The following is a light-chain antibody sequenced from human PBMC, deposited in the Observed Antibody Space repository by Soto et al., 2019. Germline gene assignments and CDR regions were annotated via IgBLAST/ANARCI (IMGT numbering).Light chain of an antibody. CDR2: DVS. V-gene: IGLV2-14*01. J-gene: IGLJ1*01. CDR1: SSDVCGYNY. Sequence: QSVVTQPAYVSGSPGQSITISCTGTSSDVCGYNYVSWYQQHPGKAPKLMIYDVSNRPSGVSNRFSGSTSGNTASLTISGLQAEDEADYYCSSYTSSSPYVFGTGTKVTVL. CDR3: SSYTSSSPYV.